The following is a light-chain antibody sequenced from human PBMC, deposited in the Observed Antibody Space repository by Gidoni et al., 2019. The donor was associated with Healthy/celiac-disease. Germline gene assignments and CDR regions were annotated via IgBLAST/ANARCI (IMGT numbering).Light chain of an antibody. CDR1: QGIINS. CDR3: QKYNSAPYT. V-gene: IGKV1-27*01. J-gene: IGKJ2*01. CDR2: AAS. Sequence: DIQRSQSPSSLSASVGDRVTVTCRASQGIINSLAWYQQKPGKVPKLLIYAASTLQSGVPSRFSGSGSGTDFTLTISSLQPEDVATYYCQKYNSAPYTFGQGTKLEIK.